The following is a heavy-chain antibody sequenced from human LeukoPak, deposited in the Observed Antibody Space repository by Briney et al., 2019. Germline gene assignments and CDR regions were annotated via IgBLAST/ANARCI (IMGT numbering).Heavy chain of an antibody. CDR1: GGTFSSYA. CDR2: IIPILGIA. CDR3: ARRGYYDSSGYLLD. Sequence: SVTVSCKASGGTFSSYAISWVRQAPGQELEWMGRIIPILGIANYAQKFQGRVTITADKSTSTAYMELSSLRSEDTAVYYCARRGYYDSSGYLLDWGQGTLVTVSS. V-gene: IGHV1-69*04. D-gene: IGHD3-22*01. J-gene: IGHJ4*02.